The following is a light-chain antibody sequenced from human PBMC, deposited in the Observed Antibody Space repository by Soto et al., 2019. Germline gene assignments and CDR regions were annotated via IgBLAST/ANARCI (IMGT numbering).Light chain of an antibody. CDR1: QSVSSD. CDR3: HQYNNWPPRT. J-gene: IGKJ1*01. CDR2: RAS. V-gene: IGKV3-15*01. Sequence: IVLTQSPGTLSLSLGERATLSCRASQSVSSDLAWYQQQPGQAPRLLIYRASIRATGIPARFSGSGSGTEFTLTISSLQSEDFGVYYCHQYNNWPPRTFGQGTKVDIK.